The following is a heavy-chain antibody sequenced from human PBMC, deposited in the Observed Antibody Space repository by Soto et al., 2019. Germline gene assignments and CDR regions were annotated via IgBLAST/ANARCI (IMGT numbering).Heavy chain of an antibody. J-gene: IGHJ4*02. CDR2: IYYSGST. CDR3: ARLVGSEYYFDY. D-gene: IGHD3-10*01. V-gene: IGHV4-39*01. Sequence: PSETLSLTCTVSGGSISSSSYYWGWIRQPPGKGLEWIGSIYYSGSTYYNPSLKSRVTISVDTSKNQFSLKLSSVTAADTAVYYCARLVGSEYYFDYWGQGTLVTVSS. CDR1: GGSISSSSYY.